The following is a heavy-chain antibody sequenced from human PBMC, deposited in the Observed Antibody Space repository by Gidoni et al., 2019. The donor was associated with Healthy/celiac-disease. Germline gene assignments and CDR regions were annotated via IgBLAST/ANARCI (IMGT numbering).Heavy chain of an antibody. J-gene: IGHJ6*02. CDR2: INAGNGNT. D-gene: IGHD3-3*01. Sequence: QVQLVQSGAEVKKTGASVKVSCKASGYTFTSYAMHWVRQAPVQRLEWMGWINAGNGNTKYSQKFQGRVTITRDTSASTAYMELSSLRSEDTAVYYCARVWYYDFWSGPGGMDVWGQGTTVTVSS. CDR1: GYTFTSYA. CDR3: ARVWYYDFWSGPGGMDV. V-gene: IGHV1-3*01.